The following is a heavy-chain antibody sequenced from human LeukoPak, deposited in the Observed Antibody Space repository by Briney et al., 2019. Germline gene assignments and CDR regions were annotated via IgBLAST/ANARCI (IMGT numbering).Heavy chain of an antibody. Sequence: ASVKVSCKASGYTFTGYYMHWVRQAPGQGFEWMGWINPNSGGTNYAQKFQGRVTMTRDTSISTAYMELSRLRSDDTAVYYCARDSYWYGGSYLLDYWGQGTLVTVSS. V-gene: IGHV1-2*02. CDR3: ARDSYWYGGSYLLDY. CDR1: GYTFTGYY. D-gene: IGHD1-26*01. CDR2: INPNSGGT. J-gene: IGHJ4*02.